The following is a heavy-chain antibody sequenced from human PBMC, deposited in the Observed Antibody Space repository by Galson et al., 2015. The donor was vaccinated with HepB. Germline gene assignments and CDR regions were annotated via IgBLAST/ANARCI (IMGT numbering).Heavy chain of an antibody. D-gene: IGHD6-19*01. CDR1: GFTFSSYA. CDR3: ARDISDVGAHSSGWFNYYYYGMDV. CDR2: ISYDGSNK. Sequence: SLRLSCAASGFTFSSYAMHWVRQAPGKGLEWVAVISYDGSNKYYADSVKGRFTISRDNSKNSLYLQMNSLRAEDTAVYYCARDISDVGAHSSGWFNYYYYGMDVWGQGTTVTVSS. J-gene: IGHJ6*02. V-gene: IGHV3-30-3*01.